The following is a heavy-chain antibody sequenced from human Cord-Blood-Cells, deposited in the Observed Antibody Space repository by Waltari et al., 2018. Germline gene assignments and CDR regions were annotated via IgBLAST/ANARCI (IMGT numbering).Heavy chain of an antibody. J-gene: IGHJ4*02. CDR2: IYHSGGT. V-gene: IGHV4-38-2*01. D-gene: IGHD2-8*01. CDR3: ARGVYFDY. Sequence: QVQLQESGPGLVKPSETLSLTCAVSGYSISSGYYWGWIRQPPGKGREWIGSIYHSGGTSYHPSLKSRVTISVDTSKNQFSLKLSSVTAADTAVYYCARGVYFDYWGQGTLVTVSS. CDR1: GYSISSGYY.